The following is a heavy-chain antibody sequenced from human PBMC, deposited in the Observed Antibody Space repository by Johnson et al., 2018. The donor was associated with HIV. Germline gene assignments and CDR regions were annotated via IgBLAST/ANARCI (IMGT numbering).Heavy chain of an antibody. Sequence: QVQLVESGGGVVQPGRSLRLSCAASAFTFSTYAMHWVRQAPGKGLEWVAVISYDGSNKYYADSVKGRFTISRDNAKNSLYLQMNSLRAEDTAVYYCAKVIGAAGLDAFDIWGQGTMVTVSS. J-gene: IGHJ3*02. CDR1: AFTFSTYA. CDR3: AKVIGAAGLDAFDI. V-gene: IGHV3-30*04. D-gene: IGHD6-13*01. CDR2: ISYDGSNK.